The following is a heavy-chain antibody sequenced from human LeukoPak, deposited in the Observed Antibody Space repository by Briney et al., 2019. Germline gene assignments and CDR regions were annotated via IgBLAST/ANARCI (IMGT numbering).Heavy chain of an antibody. Sequence: GESLKISCKGSGYSFTSYWIGWVRQMPGKGLEWMGIIYPGDSDTRYSPSFQGQVTISADKSISTAYLQWSSLKASDTAMYYCARAVHSGSYPDSDVFDIWGQGTMITVSS. V-gene: IGHV5-51*01. CDR3: ARAVHSGSYPDSDVFDI. D-gene: IGHD1-26*01. CDR1: GYSFTSYW. CDR2: IYPGDSDT. J-gene: IGHJ3*02.